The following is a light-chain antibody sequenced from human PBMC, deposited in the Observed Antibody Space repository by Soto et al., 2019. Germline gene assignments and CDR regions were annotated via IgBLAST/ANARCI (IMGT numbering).Light chain of an antibody. CDR3: QQGQNWRFT. CDR1: QSISTE. J-gene: IGKJ2*01. Sequence: EIVMTQSPATLSVSPGERATLSCRASQSISTELAWYQQKPGQPPRLLIYSASTRATGVPARFSGSGSGSEFTLTISVAQSLDLAFCYCQQGQNWRFTFGQGTRLEI. CDR2: SAS. V-gene: IGKV3-15*01.